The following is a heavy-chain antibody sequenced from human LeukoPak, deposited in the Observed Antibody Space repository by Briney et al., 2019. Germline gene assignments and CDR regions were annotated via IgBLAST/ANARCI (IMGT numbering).Heavy chain of an antibody. CDR1: GGSVNSGAYY. CDR2: IFFIGRT. D-gene: IGHD3-10*01. J-gene: IGHJ4*02. Sequence: SQTLSLTCTVSGGSVNSGAYYWSWIRQYPGKGLEWIGQIFFIGRTDYNPSLKSRLTISIDTSKNQFSMELGSVSVADTATYYCARDRASGMDFWGQGTLVTVPS. V-gene: IGHV4-31*03. CDR3: ARDRASGMDF.